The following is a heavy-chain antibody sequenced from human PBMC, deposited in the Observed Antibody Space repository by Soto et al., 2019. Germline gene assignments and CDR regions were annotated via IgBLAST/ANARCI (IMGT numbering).Heavy chain of an antibody. D-gene: IGHD3-22*01. Sequence: SGGSLRLSCAASGFTFSSYSMNWVRQAPGKGLEWVSSISSSSSYIYYADSVKGRFTISRDNAKNSLYLQMNSLRAEDTAVYYCARLNDSSGYFFDYWGQGTLVTVSS. J-gene: IGHJ4*02. V-gene: IGHV3-21*01. CDR3: ARLNDSSGYFFDY. CDR1: GFTFSSYS. CDR2: ISSSSSYI.